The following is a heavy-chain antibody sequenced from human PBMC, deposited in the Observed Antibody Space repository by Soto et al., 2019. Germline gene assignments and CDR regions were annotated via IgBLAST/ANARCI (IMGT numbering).Heavy chain of an antibody. J-gene: IGHJ5*02. CDR1: GSSFPKYP. D-gene: IGHD4-4*01. CDR3: VRGGYSSSWESLDP. CDR2: ISHDGVTK. V-gene: IGHV3-30-3*01. Sequence: PGGSLRLSCAASGSSFPKYPMHWVRQTPDKGLEWLAVISHDGVTKNSADSVKGRFSVSRDNSRNRLYLEMNSLRTEDTAMYYCVRGGYSSSWESLDPWGQGTLVTVSS.